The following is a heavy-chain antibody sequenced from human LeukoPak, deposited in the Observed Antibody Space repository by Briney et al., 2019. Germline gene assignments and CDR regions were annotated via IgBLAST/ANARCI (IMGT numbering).Heavy chain of an antibody. V-gene: IGHV1-69*13. Sequence: SVKVSCKASGGTFSSYAISWVRQAPGQGLEWMGGIIPIFGTANYAQKFQGRVTITADESTSTAYMELSSLRSEGTAVYYCASRTTVVTPGAFDIWGQGTMVTVSS. CDR1: GGTFSSYA. J-gene: IGHJ3*02. CDR3: ASRTTVVTPGAFDI. CDR2: IIPIFGTA. D-gene: IGHD4-23*01.